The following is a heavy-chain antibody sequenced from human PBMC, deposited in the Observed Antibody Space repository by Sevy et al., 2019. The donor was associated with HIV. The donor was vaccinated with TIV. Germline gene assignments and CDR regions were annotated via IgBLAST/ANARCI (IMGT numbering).Heavy chain of an antibody. D-gene: IGHD2-2*01. V-gene: IGHV3-74*01. CDR1: GFTFSSYW. Sequence: GGSLRLSCAASGFTFSSYWMHWVRQAPGKGLVWVSRINSDGSSTSYADSVKGRFTISRDNAKNTLYLQMNSLRAEDTAVYYCARRVVVVPAAGGYNWFDPWGQGTLVTVSS. J-gene: IGHJ5*02. CDR2: INSDGSST. CDR3: ARRVVVVPAAGGYNWFDP.